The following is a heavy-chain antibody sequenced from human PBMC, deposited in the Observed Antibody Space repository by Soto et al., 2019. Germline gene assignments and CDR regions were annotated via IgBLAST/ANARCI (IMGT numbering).Heavy chain of an antibody. CDR3: ARGFDNGKYVGATYFDS. CDR1: GGSIRSHY. CDR2: IYDSGST. Sequence: QVQLQESGPGLVKPSETLSLTCTVSGGSIRSHYWSWIRQPPGKGLEWIGYIYDSGSTNYNPSLKSRATISVAMSKNQFSLKVSSVTAVDTAVYYCARGFDNGKYVGATYFDSWGQGTLVTVSS. D-gene: IGHD3-10*02. V-gene: IGHV4-59*11. J-gene: IGHJ4*02.